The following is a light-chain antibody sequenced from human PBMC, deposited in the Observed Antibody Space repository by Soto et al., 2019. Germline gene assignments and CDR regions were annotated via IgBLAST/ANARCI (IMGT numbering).Light chain of an antibody. CDR2: DAS. Sequence: EIVLTQSPGTLSLSPGERATFSCRASQSVSSDLVWYQQKPGQAPRLLIYDASNRATGIPARFSGSGSGTDFTLTISSLEPEDFAVYYCQQRSNWPPLTFGGGTKV. CDR3: QQRSNWPPLT. CDR1: QSVSSD. V-gene: IGKV3-11*01. J-gene: IGKJ4*01.